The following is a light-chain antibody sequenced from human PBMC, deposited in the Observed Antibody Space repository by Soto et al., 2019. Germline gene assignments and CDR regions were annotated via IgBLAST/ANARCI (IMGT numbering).Light chain of an antibody. J-gene: IGLJ1*01. V-gene: IGLV2-18*02. Sequence: QSALTQPPSVSGSPGQSVTISCTGTSSDVGNYNSVSWYQQPPGTVPKLMIYAVTNRPSGVPDRFSGSKSGNTASLTISGLQPEDEADYYCSSYTTSNTYVFGTGTKVTVL. CDR2: AVT. CDR3: SSYTTSNTYV. CDR1: SSDVGNYNS.